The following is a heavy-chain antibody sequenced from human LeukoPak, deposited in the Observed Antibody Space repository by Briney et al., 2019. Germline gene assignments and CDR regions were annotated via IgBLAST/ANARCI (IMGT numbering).Heavy chain of an antibody. CDR1: GFTFSSYA. V-gene: IGHV3-23*01. CDR2: ISGSGGSR. D-gene: IGHD2-2*01. J-gene: IGHJ4*02. CDR3: CSCEPRNSGVES. Sequence: GGSLRLSCAASGFTFSSYAMSWVRQAPGKGLEWVSVISGSGGSRYYADSVKGRFTISRDNSKNTLYLQMNSLRAEDTAVYCCCSCEPRNSGVESWGQGTLVTVSS.